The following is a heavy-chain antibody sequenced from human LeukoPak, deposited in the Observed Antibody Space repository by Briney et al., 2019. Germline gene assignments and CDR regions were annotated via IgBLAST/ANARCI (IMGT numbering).Heavy chain of an antibody. CDR3: ARVMVYSYGYFDY. D-gene: IGHD5-18*01. V-gene: IGHV3-21*01. Sequence: MSGVSLRLSCAASGFTFGSYSMNWVRQAPGKGLEWVSSISSSSSYIYYADSVKGRFTISRDNAKNSLYLQMNSLRAEDTAVYYCARVMVYSYGYFDYWGQGTLVTVSS. CDR1: GFTFGSYS. J-gene: IGHJ4*02. CDR2: ISSSSSYI.